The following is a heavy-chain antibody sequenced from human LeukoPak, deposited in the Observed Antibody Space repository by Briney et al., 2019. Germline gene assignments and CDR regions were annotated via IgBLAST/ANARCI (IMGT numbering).Heavy chain of an antibody. CDR2: IYYRGST. J-gene: IGHJ4*02. Sequence: SETLSLTCAVSGASISSNSYYWGWIRQPPGKGLEWIGTIYYRGSTYYNPSLKSRVTISLDTSKNQFSLNLNSVTAADTAIYYCARLLSYGGTRGIDYWGQGTLVTVSS. V-gene: IGHV4-39*01. CDR3: ARLLSYGGTRGIDY. D-gene: IGHD4-23*01. CDR1: GASISSNSYY.